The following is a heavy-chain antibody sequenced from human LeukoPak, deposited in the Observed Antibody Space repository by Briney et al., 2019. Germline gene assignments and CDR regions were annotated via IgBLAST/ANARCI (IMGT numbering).Heavy chain of an antibody. Sequence: SETLSLTCTVSGGSISSSSYYWGWIRQPPGKGLEWIGSIYYSGSTYYNPSLKSRVTISVDTSKNQFSLKLSSVTAADTAVYYCARRRSFDWSLDYWGQGTLVTVSS. D-gene: IGHD3-9*01. CDR1: GGSISSSSYY. CDR2: IYYSGST. J-gene: IGHJ4*02. CDR3: ARRRSFDWSLDY. V-gene: IGHV4-39*07.